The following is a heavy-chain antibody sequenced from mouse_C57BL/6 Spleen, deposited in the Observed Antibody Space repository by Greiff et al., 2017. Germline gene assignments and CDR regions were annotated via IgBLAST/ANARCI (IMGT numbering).Heavy chain of an antibody. CDR3: ARRMGGSDY. CDR2: IYPSDSYT. CDR1: GYTFTSYW. J-gene: IGHJ2*01. V-gene: IGHV1-69*01. Sequence: QVQLQQPGAELVMPGASVKLSCKASGYTFTSYWMHWVKQRPGQGLEWIGEIYPSDSYTNYNQKFKGKSTLTVDKSSSTAYMQLSSLTSEDSAVYYCARRMGGSDYWGQGTTLTVSS. D-gene: IGHD2-3*01.